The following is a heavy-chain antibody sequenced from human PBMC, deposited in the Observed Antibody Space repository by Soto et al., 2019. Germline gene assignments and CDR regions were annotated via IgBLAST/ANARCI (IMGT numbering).Heavy chain of an antibody. J-gene: IGHJ3*02. D-gene: IGHD3-22*01. Sequence: ASVKVSCKVSGYTLTELSMHWVRQAPGKGLEWMGGFDPEDGETIYAQKIQGRVTMTEDTSTDTAYMELSSLRSEDTAVYYCATVVPDYYDSSGVYSSNAFDIWGQGTMVTVSS. CDR1: GYTLTELS. V-gene: IGHV1-24*01. CDR3: ATVVPDYYDSSGVYSSNAFDI. CDR2: FDPEDGET.